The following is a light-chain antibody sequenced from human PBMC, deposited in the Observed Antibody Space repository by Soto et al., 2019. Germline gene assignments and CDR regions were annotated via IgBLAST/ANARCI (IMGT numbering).Light chain of an antibody. J-gene: IGKJ2*01. CDR1: QGISNS. CDR2: DAS. CDR3: QQSYRTPYT. Sequence: DIQMTQSPSSLSASIGDRVTITCRASQGISNSLAWYQQKPGKGPSLLIYDASTLQSGVPSRFSGSGSGTDFTLTINSLQPEDVATYYCQQSYRTPYTFGQGTKLETK. V-gene: IGKV1-27*01.